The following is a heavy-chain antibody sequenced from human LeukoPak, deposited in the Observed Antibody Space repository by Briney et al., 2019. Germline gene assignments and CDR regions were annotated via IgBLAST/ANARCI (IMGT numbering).Heavy chain of an antibody. V-gene: IGHV3-21*01. CDR1: GFTFSTYS. D-gene: IGHD2-15*01. Sequence: GGSLRLSCAASGFTFSTYSMNWVRQFPGKGLEWVSSISSSSSYIYYADSVKGRFTISRDNAKNSLYLQMNSLRAEDTAVYYCAKDGLRGYCSGGSCLPYYFDYWGQGTLVTVSS. CDR2: ISSSSSYI. J-gene: IGHJ4*02. CDR3: AKDGLRGYCSGGSCLPYYFDY.